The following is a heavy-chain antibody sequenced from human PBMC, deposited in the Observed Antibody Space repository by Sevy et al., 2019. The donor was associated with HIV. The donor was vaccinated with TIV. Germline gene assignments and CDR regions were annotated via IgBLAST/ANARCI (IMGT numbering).Heavy chain of an antibody. CDR3: AREVGYCSSTSCYTNYYYGMDV. CDR1: GFTFSSYA. Sequence: GGSLRLSCAASGFTFSSYAMHWVRQAPGKGLEWMAVISYDGSNKYYADSVKGRFTISRDNSKNTLYLQMNSLRAEDTAVYYCAREVGYCSSTSCYTNYYYGMDVWGQGTTVTVSS. CDR2: ISYDGSNK. V-gene: IGHV3-30*04. D-gene: IGHD2-2*02. J-gene: IGHJ6*02.